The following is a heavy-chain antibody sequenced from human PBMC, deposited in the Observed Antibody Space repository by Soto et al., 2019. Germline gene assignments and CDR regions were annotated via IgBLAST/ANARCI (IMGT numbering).Heavy chain of an antibody. CDR2: IIPIFGTA. V-gene: IGHV1-69*13. CDR1: GGTFSSYA. D-gene: IGHD1-26*01. CDR3: ARDRRPYYASAARDAFDI. J-gene: IGHJ3*02. Sequence: SVKVSCKASGGTFSSYAISWVRQAPGQGLEWMGGIIPIFGTANYAQKFQGRVTITADESTSTAYMELSSLRSEDTAVYYCARDRRPYYASAARDAFDIWGQGTMVTVSS.